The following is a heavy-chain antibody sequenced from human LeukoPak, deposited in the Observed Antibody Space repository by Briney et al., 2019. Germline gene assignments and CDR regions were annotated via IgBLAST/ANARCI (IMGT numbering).Heavy chain of an antibody. V-gene: IGHV4-39*07. CDR3: ATSIGWPNVFDH. CDR1: GGSISSSSYY. CDR2: IYYSGST. D-gene: IGHD2-21*01. Sequence: SETLSLTCTVSGGSISSSSYYWGWIRQPPGKGLEWIGSIYYSGSTYYNPSLKSRVTISEDTSKNQISLELRSVTAADTAVYFCATSIGWPNVFDHWGQGILVTVSS. J-gene: IGHJ4*02.